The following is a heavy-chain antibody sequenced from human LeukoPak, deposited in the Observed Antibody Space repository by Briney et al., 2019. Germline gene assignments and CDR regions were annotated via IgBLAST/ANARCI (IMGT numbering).Heavy chain of an antibody. CDR1: DGSFTDYF. CDR2: INDYTGDS. J-gene: IGHJ4*02. Sequence: NSSETLSLTCTVFDGSFTDYFWTWIRHSPGKGLEWIGEINDYTGDSKYNPSLNSRVSISLEKSKNQLSLELSSVTAADTAVYYCARGGRDGYNSREFDYWGQGTLVTVSS. D-gene: IGHD5-24*01. V-gene: IGHV4-34*01. CDR3: ARGGRDGYNSREFDY.